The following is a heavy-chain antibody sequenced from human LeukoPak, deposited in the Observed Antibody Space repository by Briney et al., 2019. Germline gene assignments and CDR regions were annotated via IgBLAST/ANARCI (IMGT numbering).Heavy chain of an antibody. V-gene: IGHV4-30-2*01. J-gene: IGHJ5*02. CDR2: IYHSGST. CDR1: GGSVSSGGYY. D-gene: IGHD3/OR15-3a*01. CDR3: ARVDGRFDP. Sequence: SETLSLTCTVSGGSVSSGGYYWSWIRQPPGKGLEWIGYIYHSGSTYYNPSLKSRVTISLDRSKNQFSLKLSSVTAADTAVYYCARVDGRFDPWGQGTLVTVSS.